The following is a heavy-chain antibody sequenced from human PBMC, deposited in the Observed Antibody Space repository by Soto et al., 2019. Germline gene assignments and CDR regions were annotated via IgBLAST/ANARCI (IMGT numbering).Heavy chain of an antibody. CDR1: GFTFSSYG. V-gene: IGHV3-33*01. D-gene: IGHD6-19*01. Sequence: GGSLRLSCAASGFTFSSYGMHWVRQAPGKGLEWVAVIWYDGSNKYYADSVKGRFTISRDNSKNTLYLQMNSLRAEDTAVYYCARDRYEVAVAGPPEYYFDYWGQGTLVTVSS. CDR3: ARDRYEVAVAGPPEYYFDY. J-gene: IGHJ4*02. CDR2: IWYDGSNK.